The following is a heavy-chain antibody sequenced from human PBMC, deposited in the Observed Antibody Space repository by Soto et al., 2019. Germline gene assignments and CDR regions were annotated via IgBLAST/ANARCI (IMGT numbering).Heavy chain of an antibody. V-gene: IGHV3-9*01. CDR2: ITWNSGYI. CDR3: AKALYGSSSSPIDY. Sequence: GGSLRLSCAASGFTFDDYAMHWVRQAPGKGLEWVSYITWNSGYIGYADSVKGRFTISRDNANNSLYLQMNSLKPEDTAFYYCAKALYGSSSSPIDYWGQGTLVTVSS. J-gene: IGHJ4*02. CDR1: GFTFDDYA. D-gene: IGHD6-13*01.